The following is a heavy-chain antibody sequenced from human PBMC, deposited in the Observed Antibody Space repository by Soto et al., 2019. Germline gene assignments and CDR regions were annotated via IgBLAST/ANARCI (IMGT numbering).Heavy chain of an antibody. D-gene: IGHD3-22*01. CDR2: INHSGST. CDR3: ARRHAGDYYYSSGYHTEYYFDY. Sequence: SETLSLTCAVYGGSFSGYYWSWIRQPPGKGLEWIGEINHSGSTNYNPSLKSRVTISVDTSKNQFSLKLSSVTAADTAVYYCARRHAGDYYYSSGYHTEYYFDYWGQGTLVTVSS. V-gene: IGHV4-34*01. J-gene: IGHJ4*02. CDR1: GGSFSGYY.